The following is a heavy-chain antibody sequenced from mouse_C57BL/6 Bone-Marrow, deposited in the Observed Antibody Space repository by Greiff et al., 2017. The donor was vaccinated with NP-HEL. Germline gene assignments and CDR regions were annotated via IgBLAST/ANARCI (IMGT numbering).Heavy chain of an antibody. V-gene: IGHV1-80*01. Sequence: VKLQESGAELVKPGASVKISCKASGYAFSSYWMNWVKERPGKGLEWIGQIYPGDGDTKYNGKFKGKATLTADKSSSTAYMQVSSLTSEDSAVYFCARGDYGSSRFGYAMDYWGQGNAVTVSS. CDR1: GYAFSSYW. J-gene: IGHJ4*01. CDR3: ARGDYGSSRFGYAMDY. CDR2: IYPGDGDT. D-gene: IGHD1-1*01.